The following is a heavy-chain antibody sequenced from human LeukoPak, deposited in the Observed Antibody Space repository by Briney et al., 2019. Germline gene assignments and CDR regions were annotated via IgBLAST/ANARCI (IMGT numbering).Heavy chain of an antibody. Sequence: QPGGSLRLSCAASGFSFSSYWMSWVRQAPGKGLEWVANIKQDGSEKYCVDSVKGRFTISRDNAKNSLYLQMNSLRAEDTAVYYCARDKKVVVAATVFDYWGQGTLVTVSS. J-gene: IGHJ4*02. V-gene: IGHV3-7*01. D-gene: IGHD2-15*01. CDR2: IKQDGSEK. CDR1: GFSFSSYW. CDR3: ARDKKVVVAATVFDY.